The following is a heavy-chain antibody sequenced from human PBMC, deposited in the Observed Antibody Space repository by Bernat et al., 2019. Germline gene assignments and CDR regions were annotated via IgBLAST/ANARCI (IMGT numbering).Heavy chain of an antibody. V-gene: IGHV3-48*01. CDR2: ISSSSRTI. Sequence: EVQLVESGGGLVQPGGSLRLSCAASGFTFSNYSMNWVRQAPGKGLEWVSYISSSSRTIYYVDSVKGRFTISRDNAKNSLYLQMNSLRVEDTAVYYCARGSDLYSSGADYWGQGTLVTVSS. CDR3: ARGSDLYSSGADY. D-gene: IGHD6-19*01. J-gene: IGHJ4*02. CDR1: GFTFSNYS.